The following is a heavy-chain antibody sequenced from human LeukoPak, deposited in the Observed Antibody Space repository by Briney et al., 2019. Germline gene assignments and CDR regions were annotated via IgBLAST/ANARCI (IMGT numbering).Heavy chain of an antibody. CDR1: GFTFSSYS. D-gene: IGHD3-9*01. J-gene: IGHJ3*02. CDR2: ISSSSSYI. CDR3: ARDRRSGYDILTDYYRGAFDI. V-gene: IGHV3-21*01. Sequence: PGGSLRLSCAASGFTFSSYSMNWVRQAPGKGLEWVSSISSSSSYIYYADSVKGRFTISRDNAKNSLYLQMNSLRAEDTAVYYCARDRRSGYDILTDYYRGAFDIWGQGTMVTVSS.